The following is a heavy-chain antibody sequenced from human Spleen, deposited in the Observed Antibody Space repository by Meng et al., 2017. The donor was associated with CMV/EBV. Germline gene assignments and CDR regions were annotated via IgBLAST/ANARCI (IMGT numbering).Heavy chain of an antibody. J-gene: IGHJ4*02. Sequence: SETLSLTCAVHEASFSGYYWTWIRQPPGKGLEWIGEIDHSGSANHNPALKSRVTMSVDTSNNQFSLNLRSVTAADTAVYYCARAPPYYYASSGYFHDYWGQGKLVTVPQ. CDR3: ARAPPYYYASSGYFHDY. CDR2: IDHSGSA. CDR1: EASFSGYY. D-gene: IGHD3-22*01. V-gene: IGHV4-34*01.